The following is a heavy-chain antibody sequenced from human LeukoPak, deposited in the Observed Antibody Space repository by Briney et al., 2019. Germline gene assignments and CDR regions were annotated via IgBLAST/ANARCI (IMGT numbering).Heavy chain of an antibody. CDR1: GFTFSSYA. CDR2: ISSNGGST. V-gene: IGHV3-64*02. CDR3: AGTVDTAMVPMDV. D-gene: IGHD5-18*01. Sequence: PGGSLRLSCAASGFTFSSYAMHWVRQALGKGLEYVSAISSNGGSTYYADSVKGRFTISRDNSKNTLYLQMGSLRAEDMAVYYCAGTVDTAMVPMDVWGKGTTVTVS. J-gene: IGHJ6*03.